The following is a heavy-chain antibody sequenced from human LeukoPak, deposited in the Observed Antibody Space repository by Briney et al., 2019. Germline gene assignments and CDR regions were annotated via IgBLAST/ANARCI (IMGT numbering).Heavy chain of an antibody. Sequence: SETLSLTCAVYGGSFSGRYWSWIRQAPGKGLEWIGEINHSGSTNYNPSLKSRVAISVDTSKNQFSLKLSSVTAADTAVYYCARGSALDYWGQGTLVTVSS. CDR2: INHSGST. J-gene: IGHJ4*02. CDR1: GGSFSGRY. CDR3: ARGSALDY. V-gene: IGHV4-34*01.